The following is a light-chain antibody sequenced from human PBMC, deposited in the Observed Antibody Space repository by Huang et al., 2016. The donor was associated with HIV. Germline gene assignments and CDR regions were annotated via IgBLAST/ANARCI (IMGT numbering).Light chain of an antibody. V-gene: IGKV3D-7*01. CDR3: QQDYILPGT. CDR2: GAS. J-gene: IGKJ1*01. CDR1: QSVGSGY. Sequence: EIGLKQSPATLSLSPGERVTLSCRASQSVGSGYLSWYQQKPGQAPRLLIYGASTRATGIPARFSGSGSGTDFTLTISSLQPEDFAVYYWQQDYILPGTFGQGTKVEIK.